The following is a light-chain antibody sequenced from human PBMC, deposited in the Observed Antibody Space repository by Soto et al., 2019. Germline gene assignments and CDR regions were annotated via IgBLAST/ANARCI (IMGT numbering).Light chain of an antibody. J-gene: IGKJ2*01. CDR3: QQYGGSPYT. V-gene: IGKV3-20*01. CDR1: QSVRSNY. Sequence: EIVLTQSPGTLSLSPGERATLSCRASQSVRSNYLAWYQQKPGQAPRLLIYGASSRATGIPDRFSGTGSGTDFTLTISRLEPEVFAVYYCQQYGGSPYTFGQGTKLEI. CDR2: GAS.